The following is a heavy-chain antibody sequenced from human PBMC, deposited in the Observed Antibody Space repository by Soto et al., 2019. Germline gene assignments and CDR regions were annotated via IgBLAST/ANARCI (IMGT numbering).Heavy chain of an antibody. CDR1: GFTFSDHY. CDR3: ARDHYGDGDY. J-gene: IGHJ4*02. V-gene: IGHV3-72*01. Sequence: GGSLRLSCAASGFTFSDHYMDWVRQAPGKGLEWDGRSRNKANSYTTEYAASVKGRFTISRDDSKNSLYLQMNSLKTEDTAVYYCARDHYGDGDYWGQGTLVTVSS. D-gene: IGHD4-17*01. CDR2: SRNKANSYTT.